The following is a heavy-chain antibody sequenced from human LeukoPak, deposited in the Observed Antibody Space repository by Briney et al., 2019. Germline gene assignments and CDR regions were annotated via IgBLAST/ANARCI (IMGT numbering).Heavy chain of an antibody. CDR2: IYPGDSDT. D-gene: IGHD6-13*01. CDR1: GYSFTNYW. CDR3: ARQGSWYARDAFDI. J-gene: IGHJ3*02. Sequence: GESLKISCQGSGYSFTNYWIGWVRQMPGKGLEWMGFIYPGDSDTRYSPSFQGQVTISADKSISTAYLQWSSLKASDTAMYYCARQGSWYARDAFDIWGQGTMVTVSS. V-gene: IGHV5-51*01.